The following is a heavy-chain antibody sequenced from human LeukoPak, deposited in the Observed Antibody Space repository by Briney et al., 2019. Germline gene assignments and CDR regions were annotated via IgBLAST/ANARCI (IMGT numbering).Heavy chain of an antibody. V-gene: IGHV3-23*01. CDR3: AKEDKYGTYRYNLFDY. CDR1: GFTFSSYA. D-gene: IGHD3-16*02. CDR2: ISDSGDTT. Sequence: PGGSLRLSCAASGFTFSSYAISWVRQAPGKGLEWVSCISDSGDTTYYADSVKGRFTIFRDNSKNTLYLQMNSLRAEDTAVYYCAKEDKYGTYRYNLFDYWGQGTLVTVSS. J-gene: IGHJ4*02.